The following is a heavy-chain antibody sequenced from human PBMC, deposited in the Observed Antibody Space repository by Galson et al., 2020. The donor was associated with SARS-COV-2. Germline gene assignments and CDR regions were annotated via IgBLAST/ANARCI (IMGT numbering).Heavy chain of an antibody. CDR1: GFSLRTSGMC. CDR2: IDWDGDE. J-gene: IGHJ4*02. CDR3: ARMGVCSSGTCSFDS. V-gene: IGHV2-70*11. D-gene: IGHD6-19*01. Sequence: SGPTLVKPTQTLTLTCTFSGFSLRTSGMCVSWIRQPPGKALEWLARIDWDGDEHYSTSLKTRLTISMDTSKNQVVLTVTNMDPVDTATYYCARMGVCSSGTCSFDSWGQGTPVTVSS.